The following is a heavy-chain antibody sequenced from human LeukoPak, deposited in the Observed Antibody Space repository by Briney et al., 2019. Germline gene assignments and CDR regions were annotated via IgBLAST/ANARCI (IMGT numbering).Heavy chain of an antibody. CDR1: GYFISSGYY. D-gene: IGHD3-10*01. CDR3: AKSNGYGLVDI. J-gene: IGHJ3*02. V-gene: IGHV4-38-2*02. CDR2: MYHSGST. Sequence: SETLSLTCTVSGYFISSGYYWGWIRQPPGKGLEWIGSMYHSGSTYYSPSLKSRVTISPDTSRNQFSLKLNSVTAADTAVYYCAKSNGYGLVDIWGQGTMVTVSS.